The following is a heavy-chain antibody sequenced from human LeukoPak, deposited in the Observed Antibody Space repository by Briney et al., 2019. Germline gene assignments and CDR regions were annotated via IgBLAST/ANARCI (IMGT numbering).Heavy chain of an antibody. J-gene: IGHJ3*02. Sequence: PSETLSLTCTVLGGSISSYYWNWIPQSPGKGVEWIAYMFYNVSTNYSPSLKRRVTISVDTSKNQFSLKLTSVTAADTAVYFCARQGSGRAFDIWGQGTMVTVSS. V-gene: IGHV4-59*08. CDR2: MFYNVST. CDR1: GGSISSYY. CDR3: ARQGSGRAFDI.